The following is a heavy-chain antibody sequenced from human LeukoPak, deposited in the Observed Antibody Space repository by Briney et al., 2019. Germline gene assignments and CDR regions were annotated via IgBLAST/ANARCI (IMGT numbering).Heavy chain of an antibody. Sequence: GGSLRLSCAASGFTFSSYSLNWVRQAPGRGLEWVSSISSTSSYIYYADSVKGRFTISRDNSKNSLYLQMNSLRAEDTAVYYCARGPPFDYWGQGTLVTVSS. CDR2: ISSTSSYI. J-gene: IGHJ4*02. CDR1: GFTFSSYS. V-gene: IGHV3-21*01. CDR3: ARGPPFDY.